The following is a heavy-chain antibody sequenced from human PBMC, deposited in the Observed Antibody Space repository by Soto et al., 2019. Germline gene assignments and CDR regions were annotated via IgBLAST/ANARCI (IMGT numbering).Heavy chain of an antibody. D-gene: IGHD1-26*01. V-gene: IGHV4-59*01. CDR3: ARDRVGP. Sequence: WSWIRQPPGKGLEWIGYIYYSGTTKYNSSLKSRVIISVDMSKNQFSLRLSSVTAAKTAVYYCARDRVGPWGQGTTVTVSS. CDR2: IYYSGTT. J-gene: IGHJ6*02.